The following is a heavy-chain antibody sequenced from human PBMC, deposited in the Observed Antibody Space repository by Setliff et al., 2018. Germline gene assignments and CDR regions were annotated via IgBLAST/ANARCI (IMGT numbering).Heavy chain of an antibody. J-gene: IGHJ4*02. V-gene: IGHV4-39*07. CDR1: GGSVSNSGFF. Sequence: SETLSLTCTVSGGSVSNSGFFWGWLRQAPGKGLEWIGNIYDSGSSNYNASLKSRLIITRDTSKNQISLNLSSATATDTAVYFCARGRNIAARLFDSWGQGTLVTVSS. D-gene: IGHD6-6*01. CDR3: ARGRNIAARLFDS. CDR2: IYDSGSS.